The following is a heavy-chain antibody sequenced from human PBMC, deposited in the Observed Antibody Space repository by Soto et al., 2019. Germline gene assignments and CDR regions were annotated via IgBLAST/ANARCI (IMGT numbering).Heavy chain of an antibody. D-gene: IGHD5-12*01. Sequence: GGSLRLSCAASGFTFSSSWMHWVCQAPEKGLEWVADIKCDVSEKYYVDSVKGRLTISRDNAKNSLYLQVNSLRAEDMTVYYCVRGGSDFSHWGQGTRVTVSS. CDR2: IKCDVSEK. V-gene: IGHV3-7*03. J-gene: IGHJ4*02. CDR1: GFTFSSSW. CDR3: VRGGSDFSH.